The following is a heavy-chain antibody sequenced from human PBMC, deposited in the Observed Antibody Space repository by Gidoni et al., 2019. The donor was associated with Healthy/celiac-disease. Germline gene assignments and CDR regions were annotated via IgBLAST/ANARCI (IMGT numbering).Heavy chain of an antibody. CDR1: GYTFTSYA. D-gene: IGHD1-1*01. Sequence: QVPLVQSGAEVKKPGASVKASCKASGYTFTSYAMHWVRQAPGQRLEWMGWINAGNGNTKYSQKFQGRVTITRDTSASTAYMELSSLRSEDTAVYYCARDLTNSGWFDPWGQGTLVTVSS. V-gene: IGHV1-3*01. CDR3: ARDLTNSGWFDP. CDR2: INAGNGNT. J-gene: IGHJ5*02.